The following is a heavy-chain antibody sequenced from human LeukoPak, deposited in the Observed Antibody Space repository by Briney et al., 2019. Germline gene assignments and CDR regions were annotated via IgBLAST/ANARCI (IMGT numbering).Heavy chain of an antibody. V-gene: IGHV4-30-4*01. CDR3: ARDVGASYYYDSSGYYPSRFDY. D-gene: IGHD3-22*01. J-gene: IGHJ4*02. Sequence: SETLSLTCTVSGGSISSGDYYWSWIRQPPGKGLEWIGYIYYSGSTYYNPSLKSRVTISVDTSKNQFSLKLSSVTAADTAVYYCARDVGASYYYDSSGYYPSRFDYWGQGTLVTVSS. CDR1: GGSISSGDYY. CDR2: IYYSGST.